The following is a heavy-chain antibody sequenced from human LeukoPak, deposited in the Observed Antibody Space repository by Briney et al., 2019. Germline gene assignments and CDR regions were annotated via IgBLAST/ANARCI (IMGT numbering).Heavy chain of an antibody. J-gene: IGHJ6*02. CDR1: GYTFTSYA. CDR3: AREAIAAAGTSHYGMDV. CDR2: INAGNGNT. V-gene: IGHV1-3*01. D-gene: IGHD6-13*01. Sequence: ASVKVSCKASGYTFTSYAMHWVRQAPGQRLEWMGWINAGNGNTKYSQKFQGRVTITRDTSASTAYMELSSLRSEDTAVYYCAREAIAAAGTSHYGMDVWGQGTTVTVSS.